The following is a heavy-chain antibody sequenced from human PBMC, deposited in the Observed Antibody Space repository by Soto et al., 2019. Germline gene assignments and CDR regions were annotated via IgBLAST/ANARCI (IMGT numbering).Heavy chain of an antibody. Sequence: QVQLVQSVAEVKKPGSSVKVSCKASGGTVSSYAISWVRQAPGQGLEWMGGIIPIFGTANYAQKFQGRVTITADKSTSTAYMELSSLRSEDTAVYYCARDLGDIVVVPAAGGMDVWGQGTTVTVSS. CDR3: ARDLGDIVVVPAAGGMDV. V-gene: IGHV1-69*06. CDR2: IIPIFGTA. J-gene: IGHJ6*02. D-gene: IGHD2-2*01. CDR1: GGTVSSYA.